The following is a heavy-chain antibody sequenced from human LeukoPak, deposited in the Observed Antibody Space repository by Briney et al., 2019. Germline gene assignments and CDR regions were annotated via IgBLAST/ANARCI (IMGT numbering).Heavy chain of an antibody. D-gene: IGHD6-19*01. V-gene: IGHV3-74*01. CDR3: ARRGAVAGTVDY. Sequence: GGSLRLSCVASGFTFSSNWMHWVRRAPGKGLLCVSRINSDGSSTSYADSVKGRFTISRDDAKNTLYLQMNSLRAEDTAVYYCARRGAVAGTVDYWGQGTLVTVSS. CDR1: GFTFSSNW. J-gene: IGHJ4*02. CDR2: INSDGSST.